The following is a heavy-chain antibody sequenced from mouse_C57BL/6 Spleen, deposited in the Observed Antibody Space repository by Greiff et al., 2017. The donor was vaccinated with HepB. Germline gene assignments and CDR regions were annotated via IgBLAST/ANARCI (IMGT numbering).Heavy chain of an antibody. V-gene: IGHV1-64*01. CDR1: GYTFTSYW. D-gene: IGHD1-1*01. J-gene: IGHJ2*01. Sequence: QVQLQQPGAELVKPGASVKLSCKASGYTFTSYWMHWVKQRPGQGLEWIGMIHPNSGSTNYNEKFKSKATLTVDKSSSTAYMQLSSLPSEDSAVYYCARERYGSSYDYWGQSTTLTVSS. CDR2: IHPNSGST. CDR3: ARERYGSSYDY.